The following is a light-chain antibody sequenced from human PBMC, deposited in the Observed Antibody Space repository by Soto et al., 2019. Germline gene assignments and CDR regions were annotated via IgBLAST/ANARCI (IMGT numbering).Light chain of an antibody. CDR1: QSVSSN. CDR2: GTS. Sequence: EILMTQSPATLSVSPGERATLSCRASQSVSSNLAWYQQKTGQPPRLLIYGTSTRATGIPARFSGSGSGTEFTLTISRLQSEDFEVYYCQQYNNWPRTFGQGTKVDIK. J-gene: IGKJ1*01. V-gene: IGKV3-15*01. CDR3: QQYNNWPRT.